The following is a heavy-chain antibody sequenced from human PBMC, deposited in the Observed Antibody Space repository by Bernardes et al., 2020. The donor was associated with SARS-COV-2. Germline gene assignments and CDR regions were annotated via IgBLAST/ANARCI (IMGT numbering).Heavy chain of an antibody. CDR1: GGCFSGYY. Sequence: SDPLSLTCDVYGGCFSGYYWSWIRQSPGKGLEWIGEINQSGSTTYNPSLKSRVAISIDRSKNQFSLRVTSMTAADTAVYYCARGDRGGYNTYFDYWGQGTLVTVSS. D-gene: IGHD5-12*01. J-gene: IGHJ4*02. CDR3: ARGDRGGYNTYFDY. V-gene: IGHV4-34*01. CDR2: INQSGST.